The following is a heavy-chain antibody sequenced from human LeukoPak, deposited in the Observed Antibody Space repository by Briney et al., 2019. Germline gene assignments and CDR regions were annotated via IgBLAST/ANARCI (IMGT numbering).Heavy chain of an antibody. CDR3: ARAFFPWGSGSYYGMDV. Sequence: PGGSLRLSCAASGFTFSSYGMHWVRQAPGKGLEWVAVIWYDGSNKYYADSVKGRLTTSRDNSKNTLYLQMNSLRAEDTAVYYCARAFFPWGSGSYYGMDVWGQGTTVTVSS. CDR2: IWYDGSNK. V-gene: IGHV3-33*01. D-gene: IGHD3-10*01. J-gene: IGHJ6*02. CDR1: GFTFSSYG.